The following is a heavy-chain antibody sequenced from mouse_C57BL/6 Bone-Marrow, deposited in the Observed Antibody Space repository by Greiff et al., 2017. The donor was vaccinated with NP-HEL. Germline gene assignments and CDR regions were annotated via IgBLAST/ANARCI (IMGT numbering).Heavy chain of an antibody. V-gene: IGHV1-81*01. CDR2: IYPRSGNT. CDR3: ARSIYQGAY. Sequence: QVQLKESGAELARPGASVKLSCKASGYTFTSYGISWVKQRTGQGLEWIGEIYPRSGNTYYNEKFKGKATLTADKSSSTAYMELRSLTSEDSAVYFCARSIYQGAYWGQGTLVTVSA. J-gene: IGHJ3*01. CDR1: GYTFTSYG. D-gene: IGHD2-1*01.